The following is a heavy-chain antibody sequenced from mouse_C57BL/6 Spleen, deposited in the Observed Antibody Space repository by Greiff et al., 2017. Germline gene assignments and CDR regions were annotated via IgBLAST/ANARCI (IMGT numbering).Heavy chain of an antibody. J-gene: IGHJ2*01. V-gene: IGHV1-81*01. D-gene: IGHD2-4*01. CDR3: ARQDPLYYDYDGDYFDY. CDR2: IYPRSGNT. CDR1: GYTFTSYG. Sequence: VKVVESGAELARPGASVKLSCKASGYTFTSYGISWVKQRTGQGLEWIGEIYPRSGNTYYNEKFKGKATLTADKSSSTAYMELRSLTSEDSAVYFCARQDPLYYDYDGDYFDYWGQGTTLTVSS.